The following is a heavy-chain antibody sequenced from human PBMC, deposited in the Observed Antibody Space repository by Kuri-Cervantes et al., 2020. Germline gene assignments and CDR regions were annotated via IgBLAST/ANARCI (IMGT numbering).Heavy chain of an antibody. CDR1: GFTFSTYT. CDR3: AREDYYYMGV. J-gene: IGHJ6*03. Sequence: GESLKISCAASGFTFSTYTIHWVRQAPGKGLEYVSAITGDGSGTFYAGSVRGRFTISRDNSKNTLYLQMGGLRAEDTALYYCAREDYYYMGVWGKGTTVTVSS. CDR2: ITGDGSGT. V-gene: IGHV3-64*02.